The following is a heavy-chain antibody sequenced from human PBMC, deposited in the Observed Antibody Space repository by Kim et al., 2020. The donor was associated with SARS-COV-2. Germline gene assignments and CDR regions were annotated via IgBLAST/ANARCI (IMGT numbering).Heavy chain of an antibody. V-gene: IGHV1-24*01. D-gene: IGHD3-22*01. Sequence: ASVKVSCKVSGYTLTELSMHWVRQAPGKGLEWMGGFDPEDGETIYAQKFQGRVTMTEDTSTDTAYMELSSLRSEDTAVYYCATSLTYYYDSSGYYLRDYWGQGTLVTVSS. CDR1: GYTLTELS. CDR2: FDPEDGET. J-gene: IGHJ4*02. CDR3: ATSLTYYYDSSGYYLRDY.